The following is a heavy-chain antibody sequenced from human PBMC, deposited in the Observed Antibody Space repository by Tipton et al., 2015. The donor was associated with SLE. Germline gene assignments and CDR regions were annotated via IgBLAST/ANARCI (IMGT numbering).Heavy chain of an antibody. D-gene: IGHD6-6*01. J-gene: IGHJ6*02. CDR1: GFTFSSYG. CDR2: ISYDGSNK. CDR3: ARSFVPTALYGMDV. Sequence: SLRLSCAASGFTFSSYGMHWVRQAPGKGLEWVAVISYDGSNKYYADSVKGRFTISRDNSKNTLYLQMNSLRAEDTAVYYCARSFVPTALYGMDVWGQGTTVTVSS. V-gene: IGHV3-30*03.